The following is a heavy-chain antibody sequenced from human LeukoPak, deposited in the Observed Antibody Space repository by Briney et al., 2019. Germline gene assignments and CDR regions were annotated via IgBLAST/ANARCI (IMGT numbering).Heavy chain of an antibody. Sequence: SETLSLTCAVYGGSFSGYYWSWIRQPPGKGLEWIGEINHSGGTNYNPSLKSRVTISVDTSKNQFSLKLSSVTAADTAVYYCARTPRRYYYYYMDVWGKGTTVTVSS. CDR3: ARTPRRYYYYYMDV. V-gene: IGHV4-34*01. CDR1: GGSFSGYY. D-gene: IGHD3-16*01. J-gene: IGHJ6*03. CDR2: INHSGGT.